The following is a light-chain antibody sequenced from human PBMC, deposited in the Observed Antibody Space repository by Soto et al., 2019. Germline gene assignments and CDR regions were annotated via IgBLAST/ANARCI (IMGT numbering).Light chain of an antibody. Sequence: DVVMTQSPLSLPVTPGQPASISCRSSQSLVHSDGNTYLTWLQQRPGQSPRRLIYKVSDRDSGVPDRFSGSGSGTDFTLKISRVEAEDIGVSYCMQATHWPFTVGQGTRLE. V-gene: IGKV2-30*02. CDR3: MQATHWPFT. CDR2: KVS. J-gene: IGKJ5*01. CDR1: QSLVHSDGNTY.